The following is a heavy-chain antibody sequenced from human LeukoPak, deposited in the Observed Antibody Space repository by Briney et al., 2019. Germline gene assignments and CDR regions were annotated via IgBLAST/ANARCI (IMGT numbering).Heavy chain of an antibody. CDR3: ATLPLPSLCSGWYYFDY. Sequence: SVKVSCKASGGTCSSYAITWVRQAPGQGLEWMGEFIPIFGTANYAQKFQGRVTFTSDESTSTAYMELSSLRSEDTAVYYCATLPLPSLCSGWYYFDYWGQGTLVTVSS. V-gene: IGHV1-69*13. CDR2: FIPIFGTA. J-gene: IGHJ4*02. CDR1: GGTCSSYA. D-gene: IGHD6-19*01.